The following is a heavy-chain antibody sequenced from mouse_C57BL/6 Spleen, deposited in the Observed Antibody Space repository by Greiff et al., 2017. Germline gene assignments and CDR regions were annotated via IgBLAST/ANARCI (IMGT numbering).Heavy chain of an antibody. V-gene: IGHV1-64*01. Sequence: QVQLQQPGAELVKPGASVKLSCKASGYTFTSYWMHWVKQRPGQGLEWIGMIHPNSGSTNYNEKFKSKATLTVDKSSSTAYMQLSSLTSEDSAVYYCARLVGSSYDYAMDYWGQGTSVTVSS. CDR2: IHPNSGST. D-gene: IGHD1-1*01. CDR3: ARLVGSSYDYAMDY. J-gene: IGHJ4*01. CDR1: GYTFTSYW.